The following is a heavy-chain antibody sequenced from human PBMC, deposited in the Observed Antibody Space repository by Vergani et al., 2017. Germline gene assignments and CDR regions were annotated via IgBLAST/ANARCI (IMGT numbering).Heavy chain of an antibody. Sequence: EVQLVESGGGLVQPGGSLRLSCAASGFTFSDHYMDWVRQAPGKGLEWVGRTRNKANSYTTEYAASVKGRFTISREDSKNSLYLQMNSLKTEDTAVYYWARGAVYGILTGPMWDYYYYMDVWGKGTTVTVSS. J-gene: IGHJ6*03. CDR1: GFTFSDHY. CDR2: TRNKANSYTT. D-gene: IGHD3-9*01. V-gene: IGHV3-72*01. CDR3: ARGAVYGILTGPMWDYYYYMDV.